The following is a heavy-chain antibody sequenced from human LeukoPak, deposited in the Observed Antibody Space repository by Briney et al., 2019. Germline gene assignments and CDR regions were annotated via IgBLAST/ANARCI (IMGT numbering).Heavy chain of an antibody. CDR2: IYSGGRT. Sequence: GGSLRLSCAASGLTVSNNYMSWVRQAPGKGLEWVSVIYSGGRTYYADSVMGRFTISGDNSKNILYLQINSLRVEDTAVYYCARDSIFGVVIPSWGQGTLVTVSS. D-gene: IGHD3-3*01. V-gene: IGHV3-53*01. J-gene: IGHJ4*02. CDR1: GLTVSNNY. CDR3: ARDSIFGVVIPS.